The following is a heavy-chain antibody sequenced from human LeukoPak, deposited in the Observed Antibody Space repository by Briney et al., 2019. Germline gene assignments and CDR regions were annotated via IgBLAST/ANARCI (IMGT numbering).Heavy chain of an antibody. CDR3: ARVYGSGWGPYYYYYLDV. Sequence: SETLSLTCTVSGYSISSGYYWGWIRQPPGKGLEWIGSIYHSASTYYNPSLKSRVTISVDTSKNQFSLKLSSVNAADTAVYYCARVYGSGWGPYYYYYLDVGGKGTTVTIPS. CDR2: IYHSAST. J-gene: IGHJ6*03. D-gene: IGHD3-10*01. V-gene: IGHV4-38-2*02. CDR1: GYSISSGYY.